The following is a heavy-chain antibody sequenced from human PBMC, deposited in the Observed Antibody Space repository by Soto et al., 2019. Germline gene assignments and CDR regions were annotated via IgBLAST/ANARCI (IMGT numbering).Heavy chain of an antibody. J-gene: IGHJ4*02. CDR1: GGSFSGYY. CDR3: AGDNITGLFDY. D-gene: IGHD2-8*02. Sequence: QVQLQQWGAGLLKPSETLSLTCAVYGGSFSGYYWTWIRQPPGTGLEWIGEINHSGSTNYNPSLKSRVTISVDTSKNQFSLKLTSVTAADTAVYYGAGDNITGLFDYWGQGTLVTVSS. V-gene: IGHV4-34*01. CDR2: INHSGST.